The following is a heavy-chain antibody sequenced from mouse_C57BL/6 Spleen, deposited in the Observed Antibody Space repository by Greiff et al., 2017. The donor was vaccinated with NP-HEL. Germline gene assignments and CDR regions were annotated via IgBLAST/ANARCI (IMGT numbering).Heavy chain of an antibody. V-gene: IGHV1-22*01. CDR1: GYTFTDYN. CDR3: ASHYGRSY. D-gene: IGHD1-1*01. J-gene: IGHJ3*01. CDR2: INPNNGGT. Sequence: VHVKQSGPELVKPGASVKMSCKASGYTFTDYNMHWVKQSHGKSLEWIGYINPNNGGTSYNQKFKGKATLTVNKSSSTAYMELRSLTSEDSAVYYCASHYGRSYWGQGTLVTVSA.